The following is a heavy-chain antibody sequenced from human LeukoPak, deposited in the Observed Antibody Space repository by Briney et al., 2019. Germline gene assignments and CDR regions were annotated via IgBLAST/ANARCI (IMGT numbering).Heavy chain of an antibody. V-gene: IGHV4-34*01. CDR1: GGSFGGYY. CDR3: ARGPQRIRAAAGPPEY. D-gene: IGHD6-13*01. CDR2: INHSGST. J-gene: IGHJ4*02. Sequence: SETLSLTCGVYGGSFGGYYWSWIRQPPGKGLEWIGEINHSGSTNYNPSLKSRVTISVDTSKNQFSLKLSSVTAADTAVYYCARGPQRIRAAAGPPEYWGQGTLVTVSS.